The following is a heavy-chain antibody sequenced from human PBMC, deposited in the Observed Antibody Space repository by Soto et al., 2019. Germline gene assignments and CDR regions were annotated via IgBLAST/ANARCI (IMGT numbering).Heavy chain of an antibody. D-gene: IGHD3-10*01. CDR1: GSSIRIYY. V-gene: IGHV4-59*01. CDR2: IYYSGST. Sequence: SDTLSLTCTFSGSSIRIYYWSWMRQPPWQGLEWIGYIYYSGSTNYNPSLKSRVTISVDTSKNQFSLKLSSVTAADTAVYYCARDQRLLWFGELLEYYYYGMDVWGQGTTVS. J-gene: IGHJ6*02. CDR3: ARDQRLLWFGELLEYYYYGMDV.